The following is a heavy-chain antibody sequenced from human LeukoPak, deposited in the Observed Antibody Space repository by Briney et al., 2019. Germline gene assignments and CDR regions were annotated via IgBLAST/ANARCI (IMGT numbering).Heavy chain of an antibody. CDR3: AKSVASDAY. CDR2: LSWNSGSI. Sequence: GGSLRLSCAASGFTFDDYTMHWVRQAPGKGLEWVSGLSWNSGSIVYADSVKGRFTISRDNSKNTLSLQMNGLIPEDTAVYYCAKSVASDAYWGQGTLVTVSS. V-gene: IGHV3-9*01. CDR1: GFTFDDYT. D-gene: IGHD5-12*01. J-gene: IGHJ4*02.